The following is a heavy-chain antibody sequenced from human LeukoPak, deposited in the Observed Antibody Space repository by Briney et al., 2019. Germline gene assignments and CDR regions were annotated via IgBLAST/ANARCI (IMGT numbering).Heavy chain of an antibody. Sequence: SETLSLTCAVYGGSFSGYYWSWIRQPQGKGLEWIGEINHSGSTNYNPSLKSRVTISVDTSKNQFSLKLSSVTAADTAVYYCARGGGPLRYFDWLSQGSYYYGMDVWGQGTTVTVSS. D-gene: IGHD3-9*01. V-gene: IGHV4-34*01. J-gene: IGHJ6*02. CDR3: ARGGGPLRYFDWLSQGSYYYGMDV. CDR2: INHSGST. CDR1: GGSFSGYY.